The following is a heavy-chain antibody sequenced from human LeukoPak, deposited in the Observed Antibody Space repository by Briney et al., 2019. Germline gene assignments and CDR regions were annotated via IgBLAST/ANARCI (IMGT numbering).Heavy chain of an antibody. CDR3: AKAGRVTKYSSGYYYDY. J-gene: IGHJ4*02. V-gene: IGHV3-30*02. D-gene: IGHD3-22*01. CDR1: GFTFSSYG. CDR2: IRYDGSNK. Sequence: PGGSLRLSCAASGFTFSSYGMHWVRQAPGKGLEWVAFIRYDGSNKYYADSVKGRFTISRDNSKNTLYLQMNSLRAEDTAVYYCAKAGRVTKYSSGYYYDYWGQGTLVTVSS.